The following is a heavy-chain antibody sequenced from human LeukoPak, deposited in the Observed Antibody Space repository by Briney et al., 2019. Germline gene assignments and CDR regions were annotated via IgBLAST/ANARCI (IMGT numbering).Heavy chain of an antibody. J-gene: IGHJ4*02. CDR1: GFSFSSYA. Sequence: PGGSLRPSCAASGFSFSSYAMSWVRQAPGKGLEWVSSVSESGDGTYYADSVMGRFIISRDNSRKTFHLQMDSLRADDTAIYYCAKGKVNHMGALDFWGQGTLVTVSS. D-gene: IGHD1-26*01. CDR2: VSESGDGT. CDR3: AKGKVNHMGALDF. V-gene: IGHV3-23*01.